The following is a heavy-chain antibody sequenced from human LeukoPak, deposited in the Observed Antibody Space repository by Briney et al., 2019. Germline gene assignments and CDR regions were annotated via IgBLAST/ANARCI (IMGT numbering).Heavy chain of an antibody. V-gene: IGHV3-30*18. Sequence: GMSLRLSCAASGFTFSSYDMHWVRQAPGKGLEWVAVISYDGSNEYYADSVKGRFTISRDNSKNTLYLQMNSLRAEDTAVYYCAKDRWLPFDYWGQGTLVTVSS. CDR2: ISYDGSNE. D-gene: IGHD6-19*01. CDR1: GFTFSSYD. J-gene: IGHJ4*02. CDR3: AKDRWLPFDY.